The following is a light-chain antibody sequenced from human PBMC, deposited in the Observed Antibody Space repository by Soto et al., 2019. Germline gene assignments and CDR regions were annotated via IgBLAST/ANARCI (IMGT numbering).Light chain of an antibody. CDR3: AAWDDSLNVYV. Sequence: QSVLTQPPSASGTPGQRVTISCSGSSSNIGSNTVNWYQQLPGTAPKLLIYSNNQRPSGVPDRFSGSKSGTSASLAISGLQSEDEADYYCAAWDDSLNVYVFGHGTKVTVL. CDR1: SSNIGSNT. J-gene: IGLJ1*01. CDR2: SNN. V-gene: IGLV1-44*01.